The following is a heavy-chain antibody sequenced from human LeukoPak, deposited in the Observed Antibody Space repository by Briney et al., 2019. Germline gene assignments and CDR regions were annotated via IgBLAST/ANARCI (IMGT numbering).Heavy chain of an antibody. CDR3: ARDHHSGSGRSFDY. Sequence: PGRSLRLSCAASGFTFSSYAMHWVRQAPGKGLEWVAVISYDGSNKYYADSVKGRFTISRDNSKNTLYLQMNSLRAEDTAVYYCARDHHSGSGRSFDYWGQGTLVTVSS. CDR1: GFTFSSYA. J-gene: IGHJ4*02. D-gene: IGHD3-10*01. CDR2: ISYDGSNK. V-gene: IGHV3-30-3*01.